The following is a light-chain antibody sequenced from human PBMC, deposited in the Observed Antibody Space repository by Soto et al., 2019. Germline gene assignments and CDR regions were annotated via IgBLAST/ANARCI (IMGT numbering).Light chain of an antibody. CDR2: GNT. CDR1: TSNIGSTYD. CDR3: QSYDDSLSVHYV. J-gene: IGLJ1*01. Sequence: QSVLTQPPSVSGAPGQRVTISCTGSTSNIGSTYDVQWYQQLPGTAPKLLIHGNTNRPSGVPDRFSGSKSDTSASLAITGLQADDEADYYCQSYDDSLSVHYVFGTGTKVTV. V-gene: IGLV1-40*01.